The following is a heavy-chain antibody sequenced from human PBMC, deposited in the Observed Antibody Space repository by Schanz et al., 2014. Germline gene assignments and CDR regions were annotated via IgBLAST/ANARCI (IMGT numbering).Heavy chain of an antibody. Sequence: QVQLVQSGAEVKKPGASVKVSCEASGYTFTSYYIHWFRQAPGQGLEWMGLINPSVGNTSYAQKFRGRVTMTRDTSTSTVYMELSSLRSEDTAVYFCARGPSTGAFDIWGQGTMVTVSS. CDR1: GYTFTSYY. V-gene: IGHV1-46*03. CDR2: INPSVGNT. J-gene: IGHJ3*02. CDR3: ARGPSTGAFDI.